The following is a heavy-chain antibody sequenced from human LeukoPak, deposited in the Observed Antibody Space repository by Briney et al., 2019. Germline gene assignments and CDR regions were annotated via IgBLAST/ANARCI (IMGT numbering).Heavy chain of an antibody. CDR1: GYTFTSYA. CDR3: ARGGQWLDHDY. CDR2: IIPIFGTA. V-gene: IGHV1-69*05. Sequence: SVKVSCKASGYTFTSYAMNWVRQAPGQGLEWMEGIIPIFGTANYAQKFQGRVTITTDESTSTAYMELSSLRSEDTAVYYCARGGQWLDHDYWGQGTLVTVSS. J-gene: IGHJ4*02. D-gene: IGHD6-19*01.